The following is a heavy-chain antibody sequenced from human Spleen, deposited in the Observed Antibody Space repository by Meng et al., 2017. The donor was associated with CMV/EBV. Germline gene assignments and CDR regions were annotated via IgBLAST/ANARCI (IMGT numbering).Heavy chain of an antibody. Sequence: SLTCAVSGGSIRSSNWWNWVRQPPGKGLEWIGEIYDSGNTNYNPSLKSRVTISMDPSKNQFSLMLSSVTAADTAVYYCARFLRGAARWGQGTPVTVSS. V-gene: IGHV4-4*02. CDR3: ARFLRGAAR. J-gene: IGHJ4*02. CDR1: GGSIRSSNW. D-gene: IGHD3-10*01. CDR2: IYDSGNT.